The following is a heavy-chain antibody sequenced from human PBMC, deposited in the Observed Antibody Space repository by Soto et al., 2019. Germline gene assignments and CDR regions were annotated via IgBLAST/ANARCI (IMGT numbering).Heavy chain of an antibody. V-gene: IGHV5-10-1*01. Sequence: PGESLKISCKGSGYSFTSYWISWVRQMPGKGLEWMGRIDPSDSYTNYSPSFQGHVTISADKSISTAYLQWSSLKASDTAMYYCAITYGDYVTGYYYGMDVWGQGTTVTAS. CDR2: IDPSDSYT. D-gene: IGHD4-17*01. CDR1: GYSFTSYW. J-gene: IGHJ6*02. CDR3: AITYGDYVTGYYYGMDV.